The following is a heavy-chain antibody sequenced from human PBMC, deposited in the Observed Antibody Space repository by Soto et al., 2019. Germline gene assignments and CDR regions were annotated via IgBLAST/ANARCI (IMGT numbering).Heavy chain of an antibody. CDR3: ARDFVVGGPTINYYYGMDV. J-gene: IGHJ6*02. D-gene: IGHD1-26*01. CDR2: IYSAGNT. V-gene: IGHV3-66*01. Sequence: GGSLRLSCAASGFTVSSNYMSWVRQAPGKGLEWISIIYSAGNTYYADSVKGRFTISRDNSKNTLYLQMNSLGAEDTAVYYCARDFVVGGPTINYYYGMDVWGQGTTVNAP. CDR1: GFTVSSNY.